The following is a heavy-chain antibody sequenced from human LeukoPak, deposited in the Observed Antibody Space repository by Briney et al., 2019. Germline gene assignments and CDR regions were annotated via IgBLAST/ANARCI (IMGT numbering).Heavy chain of an antibody. V-gene: IGHV4-34*01. CDR1: GGSFSGYY. D-gene: IGHD5-12*01. CDR2: INHSGST. Sequence: SETLSLTCAVYGGSFSGYYWSWIRQPPGKGLEWIGEINHSGSTKYNPSLKSRVTISVDPSKNQFSLKLSSVTAADPAVYYCARARYGGYVGYWGQGTLVTVSS. J-gene: IGHJ4*02. CDR3: ARARYGGYVGY.